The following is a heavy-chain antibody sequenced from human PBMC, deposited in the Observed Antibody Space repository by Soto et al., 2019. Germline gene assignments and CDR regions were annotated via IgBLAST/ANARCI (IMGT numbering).Heavy chain of an antibody. J-gene: IGHJ6*02. V-gene: IGHV1-69*13. Sequence: SVKVSCKASGGTFSSYAIRWVRQAPGQGLEWMGGIIPIFGTANYAQKFQGRVTITADESTSTAYMELSSLRSEDTAVYYCARLRGTRTTRRGMDVWGQGTTVTVSS. CDR3: ARLRGTRTTRRGMDV. D-gene: IGHD1-7*01. CDR1: GGTFSSYA. CDR2: IIPIFGTA.